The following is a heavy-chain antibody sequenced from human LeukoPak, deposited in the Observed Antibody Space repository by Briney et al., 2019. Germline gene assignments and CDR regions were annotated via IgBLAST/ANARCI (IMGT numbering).Heavy chain of an antibody. CDR1: GFTLSSYA. CDR2: ISGSGGST. V-gene: IGHV3-23*01. CDR3: AIGDYDSSGPLNYYFDY. J-gene: IGHJ4*02. Sequence: GGSLRLSCAASGFTLSSYAMSWVRQAPGKGLEWVSAISGSGGSTYYADSVKGRFTISRDNSKHTLYLQMNSLRAEDTAVYYCAIGDYDSSGPLNYYFDYWGQGTLVTVSS. D-gene: IGHD3-22*01.